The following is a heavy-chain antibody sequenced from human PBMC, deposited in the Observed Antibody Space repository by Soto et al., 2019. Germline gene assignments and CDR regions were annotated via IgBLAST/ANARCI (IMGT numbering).Heavy chain of an antibody. CDR3: ARSEATVLDY. CDR2: AHHSGRT. Sequence: XXTLSLAFTVSGGSISSSSYYWGWIRQPPGKGLEWIGEAHHSGRTNYNPSLKSRVTISVDKSKNQFSLNLNSVTAADTAVYYCARSEATVLDYWGQGTLVTVSS. J-gene: IGHJ4*02. D-gene: IGHD4-17*01. CDR1: GGSISSSSYY. V-gene: IGHV4-39*07.